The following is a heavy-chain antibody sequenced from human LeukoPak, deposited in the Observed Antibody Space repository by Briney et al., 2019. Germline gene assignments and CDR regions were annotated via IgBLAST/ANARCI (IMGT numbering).Heavy chain of an antibody. V-gene: IGHV4-39*01. J-gene: IGHJ5*02. CDR2: IYHTGTT. D-gene: IGHD2-15*01. CDR3: ARQQCNGGSCYSRAIWFDP. Sequence: PSETLSLTCNVSGGAISDTSYYWGWIRQPPGKGLDWIGSIYHTGTTYYSPSLKRRVTISVHTSKNHFSLELSSVTAADTAVYYCARQQCNGGSCYSRAIWFDPWGQGTLVTVSS. CDR1: GGAISDTSYY.